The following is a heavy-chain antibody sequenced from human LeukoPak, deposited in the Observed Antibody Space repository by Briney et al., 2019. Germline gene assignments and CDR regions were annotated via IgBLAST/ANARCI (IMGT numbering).Heavy chain of an antibody. Sequence: ASVKVSCKASEYTFTGYYMHWVRQSPGQGLEWMGWINPNSGGTNYAQKFRGRVTMTRDTSISTAYMELSRLRSDDTAVYYCARGRRIVGATTPLFDYWGQGTLVTVSS. J-gene: IGHJ4*02. D-gene: IGHD1-26*01. V-gene: IGHV1-2*02. CDR1: EYTFTGYY. CDR3: ARGRRIVGATTPLFDY. CDR2: INPNSGGT.